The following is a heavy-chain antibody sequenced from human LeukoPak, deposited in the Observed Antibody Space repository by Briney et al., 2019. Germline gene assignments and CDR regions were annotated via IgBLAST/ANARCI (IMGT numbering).Heavy chain of an antibody. CDR1: GGSISSSSYY. CDR2: IYYSGST. V-gene: IGHV4-39*01. CDR3: ARQDTAMVPTDY. D-gene: IGHD5-18*01. J-gene: IGHJ4*02. Sequence: KPSETLSLTCTVSGGSISSSSYYWGWIRQPPGKGLEWIGSIYYSGSTYYNPSLKSRVTISVDTSKNQFSLKLSSVTAADTAVYYCARQDTAMVPTDYWGQGTLVTVSS.